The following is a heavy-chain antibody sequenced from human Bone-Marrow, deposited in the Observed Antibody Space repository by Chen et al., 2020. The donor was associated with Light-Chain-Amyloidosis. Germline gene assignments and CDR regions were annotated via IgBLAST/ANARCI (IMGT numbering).Heavy chain of an antibody. V-gene: IGHV5-51*01. CDR3: ARRRDGYNFDY. Sequence: EVQLEQSGPEVKKPGESLKISCKGSGYTFPNYWIGWVRQMPGKGLEWMGGIHPDDSAARYSPTFEGQVTISANKSVTNAYLKWRSLNASDTAMDYCARRRDGYNFDYWGQGTLVTVSS. CDR2: IHPDDSAA. CDR1: GYTFPNYW. J-gene: IGHJ4*02. D-gene: IGHD5-12*01.